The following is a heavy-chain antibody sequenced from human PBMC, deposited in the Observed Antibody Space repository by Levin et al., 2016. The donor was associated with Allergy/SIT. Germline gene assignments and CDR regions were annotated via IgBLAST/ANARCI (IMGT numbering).Heavy chain of an antibody. CDR3: ASYCSSTSCYTENY. Sequence: GESLKISCAASGFTFSSYSMNWVRQAPGKGLEWVSYISSSGSSMTYADSVKGRFTISRDNAKNSLYLQMNSLRDEDTAVYYCASYCSSTSCYTENYWGQGTLVTVSS. D-gene: IGHD2-2*02. V-gene: IGHV3-48*02. CDR1: GFTFSSYS. CDR2: ISSSGSSM. J-gene: IGHJ4*02.